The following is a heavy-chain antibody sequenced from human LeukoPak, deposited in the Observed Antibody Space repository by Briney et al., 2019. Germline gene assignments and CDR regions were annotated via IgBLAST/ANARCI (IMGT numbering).Heavy chain of an antibody. V-gene: IGHV3-7*01. Sequence: GGSLRLSCAASGFTFSSYWMSWVRQAPGKGLEWVANIKQDGSEKYYVDSVKGRFTISRDNDKNSLFLQMTSLRAEDTAVYYCARVGGRYSPLGYWGQGTLVTVST. CDR2: IKQDGSEK. CDR3: ARVGGRYSPLGY. D-gene: IGHD3-16*02. J-gene: IGHJ4*02. CDR1: GFTFSSYW.